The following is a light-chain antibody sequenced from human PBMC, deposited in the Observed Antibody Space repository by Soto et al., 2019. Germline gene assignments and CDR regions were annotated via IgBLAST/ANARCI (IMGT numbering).Light chain of an antibody. J-gene: IGKJ1*01. CDR2: KAS. CDR1: QSFSNW. CDR3: QQYYDYPRT. Sequence: DIQMTQSHSTLSASVGDRVTITCRASQSFSNWLAWYQQKPGKAPKLLIYKASYLQSGVPSRFSGSGSGTEFSLTISSLQPDDFATYYCQQYYDYPRTFGQGTKVEIK. V-gene: IGKV1-5*03.